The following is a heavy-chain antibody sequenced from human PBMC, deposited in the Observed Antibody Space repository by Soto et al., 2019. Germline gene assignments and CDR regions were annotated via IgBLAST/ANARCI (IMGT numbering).Heavy chain of an antibody. J-gene: IGHJ4*02. CDR1: DLSFSNTY. Sequence: EVQLVESGGGLVKPGESLRLSCAASDLSFSNTYINWVRQAPGKGLEWVGRIKSKTDGGTIDYAAPVKGRFIISRDDSSYTVYLQMNSLKTEDTAVYYCTTSGALGYWGQGTLVTVSS. V-gene: IGHV3-15*07. D-gene: IGHD2-15*01. CDR2: IKSKTDGGTI. CDR3: TTSGALGY.